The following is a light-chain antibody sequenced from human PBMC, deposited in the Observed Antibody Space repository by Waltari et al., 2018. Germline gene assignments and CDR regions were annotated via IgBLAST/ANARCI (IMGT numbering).Light chain of an antibody. CDR3: QSYDNSLRGYG. Sequence: QSVLTQPPSLSGAPGQGVTISTTGSSPTIREGYDVHWHQQLPGTAPKLLIYANTNRPSGVPDRFSGSKSGTSASLAITGLQAEDEADYYCQSYDNSLRGYGFGTGTKVTVL. CDR1: SPTIREGYD. V-gene: IGLV1-40*01. J-gene: IGLJ1*01. CDR2: ANT.